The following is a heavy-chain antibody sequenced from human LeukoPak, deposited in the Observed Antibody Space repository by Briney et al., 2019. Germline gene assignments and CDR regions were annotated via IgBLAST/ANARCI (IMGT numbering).Heavy chain of an antibody. V-gene: IGHV3-48*01. CDR3: AKGGYGDYVDY. CDR1: GFTFSSYA. J-gene: IGHJ4*02. D-gene: IGHD4-17*01. Sequence: GGSLRLSCAASGFTFSSYAMNWVRQAPGKGPEWISYITNSGSTIYYADSVKGRFTISRDNAKNSLVLQMNSLRAEDTAVYYCAKGGYGDYVDYWGQGTLVTVSS. CDR2: ITNSGSTI.